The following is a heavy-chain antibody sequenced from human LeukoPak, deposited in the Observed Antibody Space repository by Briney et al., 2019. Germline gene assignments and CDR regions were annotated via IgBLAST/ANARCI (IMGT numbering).Heavy chain of an antibody. Sequence: GGTLRLSSAASGFTFSSYGMSWVRQAPGKGLEWVSGISGSGGTTYYADSVKGRFTISRDNSKITLYLQMNSLRAEDTAVYYCAKVRANRFASFDYWGQGTLVTVSS. D-gene: IGHD1/OR15-1a*01. CDR2: ISGSGGTT. CDR1: GFTFSSYG. CDR3: AKVRANRFASFDY. J-gene: IGHJ4*02. V-gene: IGHV3-23*01.